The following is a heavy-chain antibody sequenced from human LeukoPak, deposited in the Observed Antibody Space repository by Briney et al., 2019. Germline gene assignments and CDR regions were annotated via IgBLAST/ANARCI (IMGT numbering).Heavy chain of an antibody. Sequence: PSETLSLTCAVYGGSFSGYYWSWIRQPPGKGLEWIGEINHSGSTNYNPSLKSRVTISVDTSKNQFSLKLSSVTAADTAVYYCARGWSYGSYYFDYWGQGTLVTVSS. CDR1: GGSFSGYY. J-gene: IGHJ4*02. V-gene: IGHV4-34*01. CDR3: ARGWSYGSYYFDY. CDR2: INHSGST. D-gene: IGHD5-18*01.